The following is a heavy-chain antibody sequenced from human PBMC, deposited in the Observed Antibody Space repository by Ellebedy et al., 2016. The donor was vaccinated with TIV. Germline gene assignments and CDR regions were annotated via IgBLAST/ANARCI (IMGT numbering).Heavy chain of an antibody. CDR3: GKYYYDSSGYQGPFEI. Sequence: GESLKISXKGSGYSFSSYWIGWVRQMPGRGLEWMGIIYPTDSDTRYSPSFQGQVTISADKAISTAYLQWSSLKASDTAMYYCGKYYYDSSGYQGPFEIWGQGTVVTVSS. CDR1: GYSFSSYW. D-gene: IGHD3-22*01. CDR2: IYPTDSDT. V-gene: IGHV5-51*01. J-gene: IGHJ3*02.